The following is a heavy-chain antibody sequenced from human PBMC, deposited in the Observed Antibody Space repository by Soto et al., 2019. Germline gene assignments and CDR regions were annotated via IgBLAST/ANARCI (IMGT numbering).Heavy chain of an antibody. CDR1: GFTFISYC. Sequence: GGSLRLSCAASGFTFISYCIHWVRQAPVKGLVLFSRINSCVSSTSYADSVKGLFRISRDNANNTLYLQIKMVRAYDEAVYYCAXDGPYPYSSGLYGPVDGMDVWGQGTTVTVSS. CDR3: AXDGPYPYSSGLYGPVDGMDV. D-gene: IGHD6-19*01. J-gene: IGHJ6*02. V-gene: IGHV3-74*01. CDR2: INSCVSST.